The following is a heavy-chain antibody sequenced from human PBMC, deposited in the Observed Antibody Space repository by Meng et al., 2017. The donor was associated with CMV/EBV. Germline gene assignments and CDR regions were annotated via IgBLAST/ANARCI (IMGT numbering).Heavy chain of an antibody. CDR1: GYTVTGYY. D-gene: IGHD1-7*01. V-gene: IGHV1-2*02. J-gene: IGHJ2*01. CDR2: INPNSCGT. CDR3: ATYIGNYINWYFDL. Sequence: QGQLVEAGAEVKKPGASVKVSCNASGYTVTGYYIHWVRQAPGQGLEWMGWINPNSCGTNYAQKFQGRVTMTRETSISTAYMELSRLRSDDTAVYYCATYIGNYINWYFDLWGRGTLVTVSS.